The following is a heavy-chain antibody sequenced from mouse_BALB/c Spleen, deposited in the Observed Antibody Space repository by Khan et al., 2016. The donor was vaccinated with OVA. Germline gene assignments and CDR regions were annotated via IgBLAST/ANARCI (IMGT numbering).Heavy chain of an antibody. D-gene: IGHD2-3*01. J-gene: IGHJ3*01. CDR1: GYTFTDYI. Sequence: QVQLKESGPELVKPGASLKVSCKASGYTFTDYIIGWVKQSTRQGLEWIGDIFPGSDTPYYNEKFKDKATLTADKSSNTAYMKLSTLTSEDSAVYFCARGGYSVFSYWGQGTLVTVSA. CDR2: IFPGSDTP. V-gene: IGHV1-77*01. CDR3: ARGGYSVFSY.